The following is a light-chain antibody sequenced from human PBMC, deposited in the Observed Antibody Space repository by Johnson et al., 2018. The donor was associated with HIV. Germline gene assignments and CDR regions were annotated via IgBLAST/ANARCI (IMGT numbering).Light chain of an antibody. J-gene: IGLJ1*01. V-gene: IGLV1-51*01. Sequence: SILTQPPSMSAAPGQKVTISCYGSSSNIGNNYVSWYQQLPGRAPKLLIYDNNKRPSGIPDRFSGSKSGASATLGITGLQTGDEADYYCGTWDSSLSEGVFGTGTKVTVL. CDR1: SSNIGNNY. CDR3: GTWDSSLSEGV. CDR2: DNN.